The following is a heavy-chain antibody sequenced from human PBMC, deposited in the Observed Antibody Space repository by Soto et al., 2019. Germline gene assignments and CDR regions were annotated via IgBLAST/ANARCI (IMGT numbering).Heavy chain of an antibody. CDR1: GGTFSSYA. J-gene: IGHJ6*02. D-gene: IGHD3-3*01. V-gene: IGHV1-69*01. Sequence: QVQLVQSGAEVKKPGSSVKVSCKASGGTFSSYAISWVRQAPGQGLEWMGGIIPIFGTANYAQKFQGRVTITADESTSTAYMELSSLRSEDTAVYYCAACRYYAFWSGYYEHYYYYGMDVWGQGTTVTVSS. CDR3: AACRYYAFWSGYYEHYYYYGMDV. CDR2: IIPIFGTA.